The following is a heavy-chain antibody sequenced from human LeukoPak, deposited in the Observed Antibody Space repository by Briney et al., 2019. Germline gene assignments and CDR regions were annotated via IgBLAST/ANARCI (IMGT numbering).Heavy chain of an antibody. Sequence: SETLSLTCIVYGGSFSDYYWSWIRQPPGKGLEWIGEINHSGSTTYNPSLESRVTMSEDSSKNQFSLRLSSVTAADTAVYYCARGDVAARLQHWGQGSLVTVSS. CDR1: GGSFSDYY. CDR2: INHSGST. D-gene: IGHD6-6*01. CDR3: ARGDVAARLQH. V-gene: IGHV4-34*01. J-gene: IGHJ1*01.